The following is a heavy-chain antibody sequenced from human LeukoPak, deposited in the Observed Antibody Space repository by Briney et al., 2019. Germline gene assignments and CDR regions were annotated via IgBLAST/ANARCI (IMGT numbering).Heavy chain of an antibody. J-gene: IGHJ4*02. CDR1: GFTFSSYS. Sequence: GGSLRLSCAASGFTFSSYSMIWVRQAPGKGLEWVSSISSSSSYIYYADSVKGRFTISRDNAKNSLYLQMNSLRAEDTAVYYCARDSTASSIAASEEFCDYWGQGTLVTVSS. V-gene: IGHV3-21*01. CDR3: ARDSTASSIAASEEFCDY. CDR2: ISSSSSYI. D-gene: IGHD6-6*01.